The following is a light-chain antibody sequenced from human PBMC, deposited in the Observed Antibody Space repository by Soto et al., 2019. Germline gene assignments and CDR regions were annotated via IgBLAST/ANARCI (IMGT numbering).Light chain of an antibody. J-gene: IGLJ1*01. CDR3: SSYTSSSTRV. CDR2: DVS. Sequence: QSVLTQPASVSGSPGQSITISCTGTSSDVGGYHYVSWYQQHPDKAPKLMIYDVSNRPSGVSNRFSGSKSGNTASLTISGLQADDEADYFCSSYTSSSTRVFGTGTKLTVL. V-gene: IGLV2-14*03. CDR1: SSDVGGYHY.